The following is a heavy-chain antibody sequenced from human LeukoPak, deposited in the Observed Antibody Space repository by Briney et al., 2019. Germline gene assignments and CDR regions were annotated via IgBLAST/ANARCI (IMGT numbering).Heavy chain of an antibody. CDR1: GGTFSSYA. CDR3: ARGHDIVATAYFDY. V-gene: IGHV1-69*01. D-gene: IGHD5-12*01. Sequence: GSSVKVSCKASGGTFSSYAISWVRQAPGQGLEWMGGIIPIFGTANYAQKFQGRVTITADESTSTAYMELSSLRSEDTAVYYCARGHDIVATAYFDYWGQGTLATVSS. CDR2: IIPIFGTA. J-gene: IGHJ4*02.